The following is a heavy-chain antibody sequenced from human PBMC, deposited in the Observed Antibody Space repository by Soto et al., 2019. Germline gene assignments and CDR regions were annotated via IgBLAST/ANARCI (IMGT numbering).Heavy chain of an antibody. CDR3: ARESDILTGYYNVIRYYYGMDV. CDR2: INPNSGGT. J-gene: IGHJ6*02. Sequence: ASVKVSCKASGYTFTGYYMHWVRQAPGQGLEWMGWINPNSGGTNYAQKFQGRVTMTRDTSISTAYMELSRLRSDDTAVYYCARESDILTGYYNVIRYYYGMDVWGQGTTVTV. V-gene: IGHV1-2*02. D-gene: IGHD3-9*01. CDR1: GYTFTGYY.